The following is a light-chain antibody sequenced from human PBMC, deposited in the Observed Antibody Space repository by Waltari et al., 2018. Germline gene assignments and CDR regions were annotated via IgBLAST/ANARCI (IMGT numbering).Light chain of an antibody. CDR1: QSVSNY. Sequence: EIVLTQSPATLSLSPGERATLSCRASQSVSNYLAWYQQKPGQAPRLLIYDASTRATGTPARFSGSGSGTDFSLTIFSLQPEDFATYFCQQTYSALCCTFGQGTKLEI. CDR2: DAS. J-gene: IGKJ2*02. V-gene: IGKV3-11*01. CDR3: QQTYSALCCT.